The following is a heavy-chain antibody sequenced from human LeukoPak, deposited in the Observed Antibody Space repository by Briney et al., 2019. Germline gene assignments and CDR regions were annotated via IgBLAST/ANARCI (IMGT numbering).Heavy chain of an antibody. J-gene: IGHJ4*02. CDR3: ARDAYCSGGICYSGY. CDR1: GWNLNTYR. V-gene: IGHV3-21*01. D-gene: IGHD2-15*01. CDR2: ISSGSRYI. Sequence: CGSLRFSRASSGWNLNTYRMKWVSVAAGKGLEWVSSISSGSRYIYYADSVKGRFTISRDNAKNSLYLQMNSLRAEDTAVYYCARDAYCSGGICYSGYWGQGTLVTVSS.